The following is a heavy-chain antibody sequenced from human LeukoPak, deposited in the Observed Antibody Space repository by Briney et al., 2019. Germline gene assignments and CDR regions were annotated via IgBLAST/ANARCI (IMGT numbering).Heavy chain of an antibody. CDR3: AREEDVVALPSFDY. D-gene: IGHD2-2*01. CDR1: GYTFTLYY. V-gene: IGHV1-2*02. CDR2: INPNSGAT. Sequence: ASVKVSCKASGYTFTLYYMHWVRQAPGQGLEWMGWINPNSGATDYAQKFQDRVTMTRDTSISTAYMELNSLRSDDPAVYYCAREEDVVALPSFDYWGQGTLVTVSS. J-gene: IGHJ4*02.